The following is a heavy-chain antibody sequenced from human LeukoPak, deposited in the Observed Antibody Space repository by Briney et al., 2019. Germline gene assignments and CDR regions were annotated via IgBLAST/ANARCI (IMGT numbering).Heavy chain of an antibody. CDR3: ARGGVGSWQLDY. Sequence: SETLSLTCAVYGGSFSGYYWSWIRQPPGKGLEWIGEINHSGSTNYNPSLKSRVTISVDTSKNQFPLKLSSVTAADTAVYYRARGGVGSWQLDYWGQGTLVTVSS. CDR1: GGSFSGYY. CDR2: INHSGST. J-gene: IGHJ4*02. D-gene: IGHD6-13*01. V-gene: IGHV4-34*01.